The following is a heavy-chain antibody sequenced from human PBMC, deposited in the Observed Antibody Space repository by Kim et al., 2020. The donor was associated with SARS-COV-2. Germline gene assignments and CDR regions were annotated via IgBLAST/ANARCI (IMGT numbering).Heavy chain of an antibody. CDR1: GLSFDDSA. CDR2: ISYDGRNK. Sequence: GGSLRLSCAASGLSFDDSAMNWVRQAPGKGLEWLAVISYDGRNKDYADSVKGRFTISRDNPKRTLFLQMNSLRVEDTGVYYCARGNYQESLSLSDFYNGMDVWGPGTTVTVSS. CDR3: ARGNYQESLSLSDFYNGMDV. V-gene: IGHV3-30-3*01. J-gene: IGHJ6*02. D-gene: IGHD2-21*02.